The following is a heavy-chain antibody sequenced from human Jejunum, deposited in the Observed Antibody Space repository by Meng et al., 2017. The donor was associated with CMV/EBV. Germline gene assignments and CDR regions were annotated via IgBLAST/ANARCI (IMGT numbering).Heavy chain of an antibody. CDR3: ARDSQPPPTYDFWSNNMFDP. CDR2: ISYDGSRK. V-gene: IGHV3-30-3*01. Sequence: FSTYTMHWVRQAPGEGLEWVAAISYDGSRKYYADSVKGRFTISRDNSKNTLYLQINSLRKGDAAVYYCARDSQPPPTYDFWSNNMFDPWGQGTLVTVSS. D-gene: IGHD3-3*01. J-gene: IGHJ5*02. CDR1: FSTYT.